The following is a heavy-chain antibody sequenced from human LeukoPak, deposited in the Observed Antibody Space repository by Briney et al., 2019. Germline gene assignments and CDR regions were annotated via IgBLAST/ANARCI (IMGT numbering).Heavy chain of an antibody. CDR3: AKDRSGLRN. CDR1: GFTFTIFG. V-gene: IGHV3-48*01. Sequence: QPGGSLVLSCAASGFTFTIFGLNWVRQAPGKGPEWVSYIDARSGITYYADSVQGRFTLSRDNARESVFLQMDSLRVDDTAVYYCAKDRSGLRNWGQGTLVTVSS. CDR2: IDARSGIT. D-gene: IGHD5-12*01. J-gene: IGHJ4*02.